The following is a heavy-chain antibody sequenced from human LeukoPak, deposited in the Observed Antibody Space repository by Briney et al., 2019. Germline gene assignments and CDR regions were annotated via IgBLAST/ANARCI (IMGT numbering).Heavy chain of an antibody. D-gene: IGHD6-13*01. Sequence: SETLSLTCTVSGGSISSYYWSWIRQPPGKGLEWIGYIYYSGSTNHNPSLKSRVTISVDTSKNQFSLKLSSVTAADTAVYYCAMGIAAADGYWGQGTLVTVSS. J-gene: IGHJ4*02. CDR1: GGSISSYY. CDR2: IYYSGST. CDR3: AMGIAAADGY. V-gene: IGHV4-59*08.